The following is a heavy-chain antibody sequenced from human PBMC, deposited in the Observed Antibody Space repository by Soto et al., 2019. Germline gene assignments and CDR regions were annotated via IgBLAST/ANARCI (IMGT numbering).Heavy chain of an antibody. CDR3: ATTYCSGGNCYSYYYGMDV. V-gene: IGHV1-69*13. D-gene: IGHD2-15*01. Sequence: SVKVSCKASGGTFSSSAICWVRQAPGQGLEWMGGIIPIFGPANYAQKFQGRVTLTADESTSTAYMELSSLRSEDTAVYYCATTYCSGGNCYSYYYGMDVWGQGTPVTVS. J-gene: IGHJ6*02. CDR1: GGTFSSSA. CDR2: IIPIFGPA.